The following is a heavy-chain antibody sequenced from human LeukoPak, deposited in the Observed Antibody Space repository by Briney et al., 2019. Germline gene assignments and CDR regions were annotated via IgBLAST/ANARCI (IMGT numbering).Heavy chain of an antibody. Sequence: SETLSLTCTVSGGSISSYYWSWIRQPAGKGLEWIGRVYTSGSTNYNPALKSRVTMSVDTSKNQFSLQLSSVTATDTAVYHCARAAKRYCTSTSCPSLRGYYFDYCGQGTLVTVSS. V-gene: IGHV4-4*07. CDR3: ARAAKRYCTSTSCPSLRGYYFDY. D-gene: IGHD2-2*01. CDR1: GGSISSYY. J-gene: IGHJ4*02. CDR2: VYTSGST.